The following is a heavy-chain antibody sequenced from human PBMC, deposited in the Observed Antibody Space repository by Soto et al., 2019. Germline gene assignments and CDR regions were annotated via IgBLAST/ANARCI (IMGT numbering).Heavy chain of an antibody. CDR3: ARLDSSGPNWGYFDY. D-gene: IGHD3-22*01. Sequence: SETLSLTXAVSGYSISSGYYWGWLRQPPGKGLGWIGSIYHSGSTYYNPSLKRRVTISVATSNHPFSLKLSSVTAAATAVYYCARLDSSGPNWGYFDYWGQGTLVTVSS. CDR1: GYSISSGYY. CDR2: IYHSGST. J-gene: IGHJ4*02. V-gene: IGHV4-38-2*01.